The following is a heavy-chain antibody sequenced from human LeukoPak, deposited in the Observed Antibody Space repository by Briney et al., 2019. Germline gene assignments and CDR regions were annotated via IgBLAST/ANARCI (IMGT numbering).Heavy chain of an antibody. CDR1: GITFSNYA. V-gene: IGHV3-23*01. Sequence: GGSLRLSCAASGITFSNYAMSWVRQAPGKGLEWVSVISGSGGATFYADSVKGRFTISRDNSKNTLYLQMNSLRAEDTAVYFCAITDGHCSGGHCYKYFDYWGQGTLVTVSS. J-gene: IGHJ4*02. CDR3: AITDGHCSGGHCYKYFDY. D-gene: IGHD2-21*01. CDR2: ISGSGGAT.